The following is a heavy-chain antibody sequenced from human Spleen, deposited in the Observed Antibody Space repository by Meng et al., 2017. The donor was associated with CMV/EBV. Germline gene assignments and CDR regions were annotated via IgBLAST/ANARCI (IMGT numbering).Heavy chain of an antibody. CDR2: INSDGSST. CDR1: GFTFSSYW. Sequence: GESLKISCAASGFTFSSYWMHWVRQAPGKGLVWVSRINSDGSSTSYADSVKGRFTISRDNARNTLYLQMNSLRADDTAVYFCVREAFWSGSDYWGQGILVTVSS. J-gene: IGHJ4*02. CDR3: VREAFWSGSDY. V-gene: IGHV3-74*01. D-gene: IGHD3-3*01.